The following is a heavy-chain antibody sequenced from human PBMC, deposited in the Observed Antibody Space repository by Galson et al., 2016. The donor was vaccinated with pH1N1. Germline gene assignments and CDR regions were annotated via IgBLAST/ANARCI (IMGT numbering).Heavy chain of an antibody. J-gene: IGHJ5*02. CDR3: AHNNYGDYVNWFDP. V-gene: IGHV2-5*01. Sequence: PALVKPTQTLTLTCTFSGFSLSTNGVGVGWIRQPPGKALEWLAVIYWNDDKRYSPSPKSRLTITKDTSKNQVVLTMTSMDPVDTATYYCAHNNYGDYVNWFDPWGQGTLVTVSS. D-gene: IGHD4-17*01. CDR2: IYWNDDK. CDR1: GFSLSTNGVG.